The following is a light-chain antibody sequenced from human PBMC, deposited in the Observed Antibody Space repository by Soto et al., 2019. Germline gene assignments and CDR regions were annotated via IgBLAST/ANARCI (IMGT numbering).Light chain of an antibody. J-gene: IGKJ1*01. CDR3: LHSKTDSPWT. V-gene: IGKV1-5*01. CDR2: DAT. Sequence: DIQMTQSPSTLSAAVGDRVIITCRASQSIRTWLAWYQQKPGKAPKLLLYDATSLESAVPSRFSGSGSGTEFTLTISCLQPDDFASYYCLHSKTDSPWTFGQGTKVEVK. CDR1: QSIRTW.